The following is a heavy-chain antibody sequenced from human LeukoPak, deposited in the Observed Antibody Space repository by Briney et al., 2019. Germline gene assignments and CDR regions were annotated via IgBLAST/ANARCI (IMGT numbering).Heavy chain of an antibody. J-gene: IGHJ5*02. D-gene: IGHD2-2*01. CDR1: GGSISSSSYY. V-gene: IGHV4-39*01. CDR2: IYYSGNT. CDR3: ARQKWYQPFDP. Sequence: PSETLSLTCTFSGGSISSSSYYWGWVRQPPGKVREWIGRIYYSGNTYYNPSLQRRVTISVDTAQNQFSLKLSSLTAADTAVYYCARQKWYQPFDPWGQGTLVTVSS.